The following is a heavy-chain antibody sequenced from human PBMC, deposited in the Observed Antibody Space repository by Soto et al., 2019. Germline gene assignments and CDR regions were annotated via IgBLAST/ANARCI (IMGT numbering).Heavy chain of an antibody. D-gene: IGHD1-26*01. CDR1: GFTFSSYA. CDR3: AKTTGSSGRYYYYGMDV. CDR2: ISGSGGST. Sequence: EVQLLESGGGLVQPGGSLRLSCAASGFTFSSYAMSWVRQAPGKGLEWVSAISGSGGSTYYADSVKGRFTISRDNSKNTLYLQMNSLRAEDTAVYYCAKTTGSSGRYYYYGMDVWGQGTTVTVSS. J-gene: IGHJ6*02. V-gene: IGHV3-23*01.